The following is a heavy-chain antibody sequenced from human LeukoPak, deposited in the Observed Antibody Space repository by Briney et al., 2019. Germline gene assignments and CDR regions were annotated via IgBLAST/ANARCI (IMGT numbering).Heavy chain of an antibody. D-gene: IGHD2-15*01. J-gene: IGHJ5*02. CDR1: GFTFSSYA. V-gene: IGHV3-66*01. CDR3: ARDRYCSGGSCPNH. CDR2: IYSGGIT. Sequence: GGSLRLSCAASGFTFSSYAMSWVRQAPGKGLEWVSVIYSGGITYYADSVKGRFTISRDNSKNTVYLQMNSLRAEDTAVYYCARDRYCSGGSCPNHWGQGTLVTVSS.